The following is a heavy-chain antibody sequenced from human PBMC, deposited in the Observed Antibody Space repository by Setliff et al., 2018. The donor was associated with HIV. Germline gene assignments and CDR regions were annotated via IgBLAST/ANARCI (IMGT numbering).Heavy chain of an antibody. CDR2: INAGNGDT. CDR3: ARDLPTPNWGFDY. Sequence: ASVKVSCKASGYTFPSYDINWVRQATGQRLEWMGWINAGNGDTKYSQKFQGRVTATTDTSASTAYMELSSLRSEDTAVYYCARDLPTPNWGFDYWGQGTLVTVSS. D-gene: IGHD7-27*01. V-gene: IGHV1-3*01. J-gene: IGHJ4*02. CDR1: GYTFPSYD.